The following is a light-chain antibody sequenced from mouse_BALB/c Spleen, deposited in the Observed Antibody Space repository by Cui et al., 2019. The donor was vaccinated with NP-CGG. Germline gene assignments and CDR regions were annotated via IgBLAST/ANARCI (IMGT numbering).Light chain of an antibody. J-gene: IGLJ1*01. V-gene: IGLV1*01. Sequence: QAVVTQESAITTSPGETVTLTCRSSTGAVTTSNYANWVQEKPEHLFTGLIGGTKNRAPGVPARFSGSLIGDKAALTITGTQTEDEAIYFCALWYSNHWVFGGGTKLTVL. CDR2: GTK. CDR3: ALWYSNHWV. CDR1: TGAVTTSNY.